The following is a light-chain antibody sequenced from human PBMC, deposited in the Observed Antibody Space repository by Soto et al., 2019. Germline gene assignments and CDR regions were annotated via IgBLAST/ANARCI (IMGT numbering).Light chain of an antibody. CDR2: DAS. J-gene: IGKJ1*01. CDR1: QSVTSN. V-gene: IGKV3-15*01. CDR3: QQYNDRPRT. Sequence: EIVMTQSPDTLSVSPGERATLSCRASQSVTSNLAWYQQKPGQAPRLLIYDASTRATGLPDRFSGSGSGTEFTLTISSLQSEDFAVYYCQQYNDRPRTFGQGTKVEIK.